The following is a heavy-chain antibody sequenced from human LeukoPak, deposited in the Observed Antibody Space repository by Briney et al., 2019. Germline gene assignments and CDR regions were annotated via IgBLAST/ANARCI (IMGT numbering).Heavy chain of an antibody. J-gene: IGHJ3*02. CDR2: ISGSGGST. D-gene: IGHD1-26*01. CDR3: AKAVGAPDAFDI. CDR1: GFTFSSYA. Sequence: PGGSLRLSCAASGFTFSSYAMSWVRQAPGKGLEWVSAISGSGGSTYYADSGKGRFTISRDNSKNTLYLQMNSLRAEDTAVYYCAKAVGAPDAFDIWGQGTMVTVSS. V-gene: IGHV3-23*01.